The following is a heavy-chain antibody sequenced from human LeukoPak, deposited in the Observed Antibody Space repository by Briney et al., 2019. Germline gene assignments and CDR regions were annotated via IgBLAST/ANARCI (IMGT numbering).Heavy chain of an antibody. J-gene: IGHJ3*01. D-gene: IGHD1-7*01. CDR2: IIPVFDRP. Sequence: ASVKVSCKASGYTFTSYGISWVRQAPGQGLEWMGGIIPVFDRPNYAQKFEGRVTITADKSTNTTYMEISRLTSDDTAVYYCVRDAQWELRAFDVWGRGTMVIVSS. CDR3: VRDAQWELRAFDV. V-gene: IGHV1-69*06. CDR1: GYTFTSYG.